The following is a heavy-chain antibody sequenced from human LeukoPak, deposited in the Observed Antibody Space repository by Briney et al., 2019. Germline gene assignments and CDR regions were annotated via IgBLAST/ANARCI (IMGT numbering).Heavy chain of an antibody. CDR3: ARGYSGSYGRFDY. CDR1: GGSISSFY. V-gene: IGHV4-59*01. D-gene: IGHD1-26*01. J-gene: IGHJ4*02. CDR2: IYYSGNT. Sequence: SETLSLTCTVSGGSISSFYWSWIRQPPGKGLEWIGYIYYSGNTNYNPSLKNRVTISVDTSRNQFSLKLSSVTAADTAVYYCARGYSGSYGRFDYWGQGTLATVSS.